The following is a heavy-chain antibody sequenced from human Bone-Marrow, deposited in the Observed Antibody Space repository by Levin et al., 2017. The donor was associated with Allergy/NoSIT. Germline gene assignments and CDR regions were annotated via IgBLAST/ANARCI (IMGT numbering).Heavy chain of an antibody. V-gene: IGHV1-8*01. Sequence: PGESLKISCKASGYTFSSYDINWVRQASGQGLEWMGWMNPHSGNTGYAQKFQGRVTMTRNTAISTAYMELSSLRSEDTAVYYCARATGDLDYWGQGTLVTVSS. D-gene: IGHD7-27*01. J-gene: IGHJ4*02. CDR1: GYTFSSYD. CDR3: ARATGDLDY. CDR2: MNPHSGNT.